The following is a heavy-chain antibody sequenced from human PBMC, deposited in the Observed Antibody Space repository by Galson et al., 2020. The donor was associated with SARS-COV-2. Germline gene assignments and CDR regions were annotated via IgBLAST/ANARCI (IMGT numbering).Heavy chain of an antibody. D-gene: IGHD3-10*01. V-gene: IGHV4-4*07. J-gene: IGHJ6*02. Sequence: ASETLSLTCTVSGGSISSYYWSWIRQPAGKGLEWIGRIYTSGSTYYNPSLKSRVTMSVDTSKNQFSLKLSSVTAADTAVYYCARVPYGSGSYYYYGMDVWGQGTTVTVSS. CDR2: IYTSGST. CDR1: GGSISSYY. CDR3: ARVPYGSGSYYYYGMDV.